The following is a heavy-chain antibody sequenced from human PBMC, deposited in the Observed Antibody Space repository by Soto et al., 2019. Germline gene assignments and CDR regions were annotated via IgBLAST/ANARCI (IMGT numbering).Heavy chain of an antibody. D-gene: IGHD2-21*02. V-gene: IGHV1-2*02. J-gene: IGHJ3*02. Sequence: ASVKVSCKASGYTFTGYYMHWVRQAPGQGLEWMGWINPNSGGTNYAQKFQGRVTMTRDTSISTAYMELSSLRSEDTAVYYCARDWRLAYCGGDCYSEDAFDIWGQGTMVTVSS. CDR1: GYTFTGYY. CDR3: ARDWRLAYCGGDCYSEDAFDI. CDR2: INPNSGGT.